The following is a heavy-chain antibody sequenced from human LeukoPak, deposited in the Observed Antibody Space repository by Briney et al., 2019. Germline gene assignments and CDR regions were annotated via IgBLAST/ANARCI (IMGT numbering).Heavy chain of an antibody. Sequence: GGSLRLSCAASGFTFSDYWMSWVRQAPGKGLEWVASIKQDGSEQYYVDSVKGRFTISRDNAKNSVYLQMNSLRAEDTAVYYCARGVGGADYWGQGTLVTVSS. CDR1: GFTFSDYW. J-gene: IGHJ4*02. V-gene: IGHV3-7*01. CDR3: ARGVGGADY. CDR2: IKQDGSEQ. D-gene: IGHD2-21*01.